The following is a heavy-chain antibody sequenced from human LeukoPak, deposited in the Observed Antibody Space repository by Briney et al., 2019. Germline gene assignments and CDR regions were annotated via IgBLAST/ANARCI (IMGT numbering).Heavy chain of an antibody. CDR1: GGSISSSSYY. CDR3: ARDVAVAGRGWYFDL. Sequence: SETLSLTCTVSGGSISSSSYYWGWIRQPPGKGLEWIGSIYYSGSTYYNPSLKSRVTISVDTSKNQFSLKLSSVTAADTAVYYCARDVAVAGRGWYFDLWGRGTLVTVSS. J-gene: IGHJ2*01. CDR2: IYYSGST. V-gene: IGHV4-39*07. D-gene: IGHD6-19*01.